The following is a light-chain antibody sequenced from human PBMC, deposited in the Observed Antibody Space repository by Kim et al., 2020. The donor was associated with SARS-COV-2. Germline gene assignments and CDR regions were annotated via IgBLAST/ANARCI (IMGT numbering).Light chain of an antibody. V-gene: IGLV2-14*04. CDR2: DVS. CDR1: SSDVGGYNY. CDR3: SSYRSSSTLGV. J-gene: IGLJ2*01. Sequence: QSITISCTETSSDVGGYNYVSWYQQHPGKAPKLMIYDVSKRPSGVSNRFSGSKSGNTASLTISGLQAEDEADYYCSSYRSSSTLGVFGGGTQLTVL.